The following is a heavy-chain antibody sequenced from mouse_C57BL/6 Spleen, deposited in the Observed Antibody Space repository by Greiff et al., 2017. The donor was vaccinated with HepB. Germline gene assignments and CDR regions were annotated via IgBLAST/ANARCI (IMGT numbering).Heavy chain of an antibody. CDR3: ARAMVTNFDY. V-gene: IGHV1-59*01. Sequence: QVQLQQPGAELVRPGTSVKLSCKASGYTFTSYWMHWVKQRPGQGLEWIGVIDPSDSYTNYNQKFKGKATLTVDTSSSTAYMQLSSLTSEDSAVYYCARAMVTNFDYWGQGTTLTVSS. CDR1: GYTFTSYW. J-gene: IGHJ2*01. CDR2: IDPSDSYT. D-gene: IGHD2-2*01.